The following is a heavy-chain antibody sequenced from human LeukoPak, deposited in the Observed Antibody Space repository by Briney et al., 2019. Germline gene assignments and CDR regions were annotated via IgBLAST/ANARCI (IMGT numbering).Heavy chain of an antibody. D-gene: IGHD6-19*01. V-gene: IGHV1-2*02. CDR3: ARDPGLQWLGLGYFDY. CDR2: INPNSGGT. J-gene: IGHJ4*02. Sequence: GASVKVSCKASGYTFPGYYMHWVRQAPGKGLEWMGWINPNSGGTNYAQKFQGKVTMTTDTSISTTYRELSRLRSDDTAVYYCARDPGLQWLGLGYFDYWGQGTLVTVSS. CDR1: GYTFPGYY.